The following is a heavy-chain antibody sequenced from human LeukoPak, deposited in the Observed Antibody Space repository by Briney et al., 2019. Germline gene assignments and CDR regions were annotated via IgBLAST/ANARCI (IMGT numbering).Heavy chain of an antibody. V-gene: IGHV3-23*01. Sequence: GGSLRLSCAASGFTFNSYAMTWVRHAPERGLEWVSSIIDSGISTYYGDSVKGRFTISRDNSKNTLYLQMNSLRAEDTAVYYCAKGSRGSYDYWGQGTLVTVSS. CDR1: GFTFNSYA. D-gene: IGHD1-26*01. J-gene: IGHJ4*02. CDR3: AKGSRGSYDY. CDR2: IIDSGIST.